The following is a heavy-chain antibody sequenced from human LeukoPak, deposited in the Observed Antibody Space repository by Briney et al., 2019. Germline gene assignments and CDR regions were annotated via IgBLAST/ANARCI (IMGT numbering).Heavy chain of an antibody. D-gene: IGHD3-10*01. Sequence: SETLSLTCTVSGGSFTNDFWSWIRQPAGRGLEWIGRVYSSGTSYYNPSLKSRVTISVDTSKNQFSLKLSSVTAADTAVYYCARYYGSGSYYLDYWGQGTLVTVSS. CDR1: GGSFTNDF. CDR3: ARYYGSGSYYLDY. J-gene: IGHJ4*02. V-gene: IGHV4-4*07. CDR2: VYSSGTS.